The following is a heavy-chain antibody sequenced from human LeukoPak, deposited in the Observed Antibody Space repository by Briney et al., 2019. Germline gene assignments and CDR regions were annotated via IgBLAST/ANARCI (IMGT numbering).Heavy chain of an antibody. D-gene: IGHD5-18*01. V-gene: IGHV3-74*01. CDR2: INRDGSRT. Sequence: PGGSLRLSCAASGCTFSNHWKHWVREAPGKGLMWVSRINRDGSRTDYADSVKGRFTISRDDAKNTLYLQVNSLRAEDTAVYFCARGGSDTAMAHDYWGQGTLVTVSS. J-gene: IGHJ4*02. CDR3: ARGGSDTAMAHDY. CDR1: GCTFSNHW.